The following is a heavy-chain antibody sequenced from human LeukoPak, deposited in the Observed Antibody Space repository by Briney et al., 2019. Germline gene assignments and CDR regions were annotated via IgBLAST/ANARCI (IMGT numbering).Heavy chain of an antibody. D-gene: IGHD4-23*01. CDR1: GYKFNTYW. Sequence: GESLKISCKGSGYKFNTYWIGWVRQMPGKGLEWMGIIYPGDSDITYSPSFQGQVALSADKSITTAYLEWSSLKASDTAMYYCARRQTSTDNSFDIWGQGTPVTVSS. V-gene: IGHV5-51*01. CDR3: ARRQTSTDNSFDI. CDR2: IYPGDSDI. J-gene: IGHJ3*02.